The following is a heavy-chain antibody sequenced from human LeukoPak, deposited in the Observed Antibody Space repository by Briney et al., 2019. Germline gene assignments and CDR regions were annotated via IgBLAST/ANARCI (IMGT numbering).Heavy chain of an antibody. Sequence: KTSETLSLTCAVSGGSISSSNWWSWVRQPPGKGLEWIGEIYHSGSTNYNPSLKSRVTISVDKSKNQFSLKLSSVTAADTAVYYCARDGSPIQLWPRGWFDPWGQGTLVTVSS. CDR1: GGSISSSNW. D-gene: IGHD5-18*01. V-gene: IGHV4-4*02. CDR2: IYHSGST. CDR3: ARDGSPIQLWPRGWFDP. J-gene: IGHJ5*02.